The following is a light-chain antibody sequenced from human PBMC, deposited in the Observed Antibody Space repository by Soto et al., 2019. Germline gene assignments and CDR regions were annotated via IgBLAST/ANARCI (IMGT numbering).Light chain of an antibody. CDR3: QQYYSYWT. V-gene: IGKV1-5*01. Sequence: DIQMTQSPSTLSASVGDRVTITCRASQTISNWLAWYQQKPGKAPKLLIYDASSLEGGVPSRFSGSGSGTEFTRTRSSLQPDDFATYYCQQYYSYWTFGQGTKVEIK. CDR2: DAS. J-gene: IGKJ1*01. CDR1: QTISNW.